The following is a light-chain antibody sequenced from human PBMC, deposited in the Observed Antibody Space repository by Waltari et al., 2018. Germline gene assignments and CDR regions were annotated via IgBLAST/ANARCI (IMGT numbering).Light chain of an antibody. Sequence: QSGLTQPASVSASPGASITIPCPATSGSIGGSDFVSWYQHHPGRAPKVLIFDVNHRPSGISDRFAGSKSGNTASLTISELQPEDDADYYCRSHSTNNIVLFGGGTKVTVL. CDR1: SGSIGGSDF. V-gene: IGLV2-14*01. CDR3: RSHSTNNIVL. J-gene: IGLJ2*01. CDR2: DVN.